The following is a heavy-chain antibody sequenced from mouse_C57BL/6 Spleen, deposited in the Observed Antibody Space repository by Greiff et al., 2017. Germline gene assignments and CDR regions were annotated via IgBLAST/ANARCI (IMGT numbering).Heavy chain of an antibody. V-gene: IGHV1-69*01. CDR1: GYTFTSYW. CDR3: ARRVYYGNYWYFDV. D-gene: IGHD2-1*01. J-gene: IGHJ1*03. Sequence: QVQLQQPGAELVMPGASVKLSCKASGYTFTSYWMHWVKQRPGQGLEWIGEIDPSDSYTNYNQKFKGKSTLTVDKSSSTAYMQLSSLTSEVSAVYYCARRVYYGNYWYFDVWGTGTTVSVSS. CDR2: IDPSDSYT.